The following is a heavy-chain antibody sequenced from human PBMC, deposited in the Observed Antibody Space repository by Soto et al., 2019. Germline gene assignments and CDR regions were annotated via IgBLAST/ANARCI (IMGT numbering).Heavy chain of an antibody. V-gene: IGHV3-23*01. D-gene: IGHD6-19*01. J-gene: IGHJ4*02. CDR1: GFTFSTYA. CDR3: AKERSSGWSFDY. CDR2: ISGSGDST. Sequence: EVPLLESGGGLVQPGGSLRLSCAASGFTFSTYAMNWVCQTPGKGLEWVSGISGSGDSTYYADSVKGRFTVSIDNSKNPLYLQMNSLRAEDTAVFYCAKERSSGWSFDYWGQGTLVTVSS.